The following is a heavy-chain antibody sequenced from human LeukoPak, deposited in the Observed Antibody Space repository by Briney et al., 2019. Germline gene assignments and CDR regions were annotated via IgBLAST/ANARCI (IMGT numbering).Heavy chain of an antibody. Sequence: SQTLSLTCTVSGGSISSGDYYWSWIRQPPGKGLEWIGYIYYNGSTYYNPSLKSRLTMSVDTPKNRLSLKLSSVTAADTAVYYCARFRPWNGMDVWGQGTTVIVSS. CDR2: IYYNGST. V-gene: IGHV4-30-4*01. CDR3: ARFRPWNGMDV. D-gene: IGHD3-3*01. CDR1: GGSISSGDYY. J-gene: IGHJ6*02.